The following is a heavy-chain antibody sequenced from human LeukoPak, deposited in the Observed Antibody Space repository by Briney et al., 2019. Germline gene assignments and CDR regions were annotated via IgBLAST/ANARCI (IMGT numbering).Heavy chain of an antibody. CDR1: KFTFSSYA. CDR3: ARDPAYGALDI. Sequence: GGSLRLSCAASKFTFSSYAMGWVRQAPGKGLEWVAIINPDGSQGSYVDSVKGRFAISRDNALNSLFLQMNSLSAEDTAVYYCARDPAYGALDIWGQGTTVTVSS. D-gene: IGHD2-21*01. CDR2: INPDGSQG. V-gene: IGHV3-7*01. J-gene: IGHJ3*02.